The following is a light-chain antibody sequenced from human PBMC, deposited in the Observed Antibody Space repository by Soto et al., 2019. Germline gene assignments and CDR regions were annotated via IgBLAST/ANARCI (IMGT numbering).Light chain of an antibody. CDR3: QQRHMWPIT. CDR2: DAY. V-gene: IGKV3-11*01. J-gene: IGKJ5*01. Sequence: LFPGDSATLSFRASQSFRGLLAWYKQKPGQAPRLLIYDAYNRATGIPPRFSGSGSGTDFTLTISSLEPEDSAVDYCQQRHMWPITVGQGTQLEIK. CDR1: QSFRGL.